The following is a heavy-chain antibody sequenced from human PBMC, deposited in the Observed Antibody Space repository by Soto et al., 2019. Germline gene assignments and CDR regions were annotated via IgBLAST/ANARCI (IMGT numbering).Heavy chain of an antibody. Sequence: QLQLRESGPGLVKPSETLSLTCTVSGNSISGTSSFWAWIRQPPGKNLGWIGSVYYTGSTYYNSSLKSRVSISIDTSKNQFSLSLNSVTAADTAVYYCTRRVRSTGLLDYWGQGALVTVSS. J-gene: IGHJ4*02. V-gene: IGHV4-39*01. CDR2: VYYTGST. CDR3: TRRVRSTGLLDY. D-gene: IGHD4-4*01. CDR1: GNSISGTSSF.